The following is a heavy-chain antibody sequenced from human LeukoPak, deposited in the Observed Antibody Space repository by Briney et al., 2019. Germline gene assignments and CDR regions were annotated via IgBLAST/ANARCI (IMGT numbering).Heavy chain of an antibody. CDR2: IYYSGST. D-gene: IGHD3-22*01. V-gene: IGHV4-39*07. J-gene: IGHJ4*02. CDR3: ARINYYDSSGYFYDDY. Sequence: SETLSLTCTVSGGSISSSSYCWGWIRQPPGKGLEWIGTIYYSGSTYYNPSLKSRVAISVDTSKNQFSLKLSSVTAADTAVYYCARINYYDSSGYFYDDYWGQGTLVTVSS. CDR1: GGSISSSSYC.